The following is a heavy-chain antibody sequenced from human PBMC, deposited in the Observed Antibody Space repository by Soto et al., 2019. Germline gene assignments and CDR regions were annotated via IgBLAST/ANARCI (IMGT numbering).Heavy chain of an antibody. CDR2: FDPEDGET. CDR1: GYTLTELS. Sequence: ASVKVSCKVSGYTLTELSMHWVRQAPGKGLEWMGGFDPEDGETIYAQKFQGRVTMTEDTSTDTAYMELSSLRSEDTAVYYCATANRLRYFDWLFPNWFDPSGQGTLVTGSS. V-gene: IGHV1-24*01. J-gene: IGHJ5*02. CDR3: ATANRLRYFDWLFPNWFDP. D-gene: IGHD3-9*01.